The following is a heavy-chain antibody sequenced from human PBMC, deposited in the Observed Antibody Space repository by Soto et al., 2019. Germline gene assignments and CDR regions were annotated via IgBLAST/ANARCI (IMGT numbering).Heavy chain of an antibody. CDR1: GYTFSSDA. J-gene: IGHJ4*01. D-gene: IGHD1-26*01. CDR2: INAGYGNT. CDR3: ARDASDVSYDF. V-gene: IGHV1-3*01. Sequence: GAAVMFCWEDSGYTFSSDAMHWVRQAPGQRLDWMGWINAGYGNTKSSQKFQDRVTISRDTSASTTYMELTSLRSEDTAVYYCARDASDVSYDFSGHRTLVTVSS.